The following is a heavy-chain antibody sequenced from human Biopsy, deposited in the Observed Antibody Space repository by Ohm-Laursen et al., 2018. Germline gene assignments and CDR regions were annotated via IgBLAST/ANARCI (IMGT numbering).Heavy chain of an antibody. CDR3: GNEVHGRDY. D-gene: IGHD2-15*01. V-gene: IGHV4-34*08. CDR2: INQSGTT. J-gene: IGHJ4*02. Sequence: SDTLSLTCAVFGKTFSDYQWSWIRQPPGKGLEWIGQINQSGTTNYNPSLKSRASISADASKYEFSLRLTSVTAADTAVYFCGNEVHGRDYWGLGAQVTVSS. CDR1: GKTFSDYQ.